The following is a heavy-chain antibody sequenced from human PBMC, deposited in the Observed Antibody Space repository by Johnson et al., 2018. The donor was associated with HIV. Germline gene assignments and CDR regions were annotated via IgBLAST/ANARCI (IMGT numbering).Heavy chain of an antibody. J-gene: IGHJ3*02. CDR2: INWNGGST. CDR1: GFTFDDYG. Sequence: VQLVESGGGVVRPGGSLRLSCAASGFTFDDYGMSWVRQAQGKGLEWVSGINWNGGSTGYGDSVKGRFTISRDNAKNSLYLQMNSLRAEDTAVYYCARDGYSSGWYGNDAFDIWGQGTMVTVSS. CDR3: ARDGYSSGWYGNDAFDI. V-gene: IGHV3-20*04. D-gene: IGHD6-19*01.